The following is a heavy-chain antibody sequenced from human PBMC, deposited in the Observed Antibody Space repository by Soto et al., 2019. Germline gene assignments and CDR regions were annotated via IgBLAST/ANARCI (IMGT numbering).Heavy chain of an antibody. V-gene: IGHV3-30-3*01. CDR3: ARDGHEWELPAY. Sequence: GGSLRLSCAASGFTFSSYAMHWVRQAPGKGLEWVAVISYDGSNKYYADSVKGRFTISRDNSKNTLYLQMNSLRAEDTAVYYCARDGHEWELPAYWGQGTLVTVSS. CDR1: GFTFSSYA. J-gene: IGHJ4*02. CDR2: ISYDGSNK. D-gene: IGHD1-26*01.